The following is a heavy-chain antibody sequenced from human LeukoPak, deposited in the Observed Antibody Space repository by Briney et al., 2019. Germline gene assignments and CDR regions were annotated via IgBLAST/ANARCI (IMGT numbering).Heavy chain of an antibody. J-gene: IGHJ4*01. V-gene: IGHV3-23*01. CDR3: AKDATPGNAIWDYFDC. D-gene: IGHD1-1*01. Sequence: PGGSLRLSCVASGFTFNIHAMSWVRHAPGPGLELVSTIGGGDTYYADSVKGRFTVSRDDSKNTLHLQMNSLRAEDTALYYCAKDATPGNAIWDYFDCWGHGTLVTVSS. CDR2: IGGGDT. CDR1: GFTFNIHA.